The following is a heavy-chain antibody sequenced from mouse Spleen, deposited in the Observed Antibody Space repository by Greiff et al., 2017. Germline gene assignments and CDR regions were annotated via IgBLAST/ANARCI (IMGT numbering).Heavy chain of an antibody. CDR3: ARRGHYYGYVDAMDY. J-gene: IGHJ4*01. CDR1: GYAFTNYL. Sequence: QVQLKESGAELVRPGTSVKVSCKASGYAFTNYLIEWVKQRPGQGLEWIGVINPGSGGTNYNEKFKGKATLTADKSSSTAYMQLSSLTSDDSAVYFCARRGHYYGYVDAMDYWGQGTSVTVSS. V-gene: IGHV1-54*01. CDR2: INPGSGGT. D-gene: IGHD1-2*01.